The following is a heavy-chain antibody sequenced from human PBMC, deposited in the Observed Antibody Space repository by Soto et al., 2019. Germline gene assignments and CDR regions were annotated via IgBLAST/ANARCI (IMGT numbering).Heavy chain of an antibody. J-gene: IGHJ4*02. CDR1: GFTFSSYG. CDR3: AKEYSSGWLYFFDY. V-gene: IGHV3-30*18. D-gene: IGHD6-19*01. Sequence: QVQLVESGGGVVQPGRSLRLSCAASGFTFSSYGMHWVRQAPGKGLEWVAVISYDGSSKYYADSVKGRFTISRDNSKNTLYLQMNSLRAEDTAVYYCAKEYSSGWLYFFDYWGQGTLVTVSS. CDR2: ISYDGSSK.